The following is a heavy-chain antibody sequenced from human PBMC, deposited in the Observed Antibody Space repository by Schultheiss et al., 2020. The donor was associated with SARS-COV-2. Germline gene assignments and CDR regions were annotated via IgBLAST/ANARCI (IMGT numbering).Heavy chain of an antibody. V-gene: IGHV5-51*01. D-gene: IGHD4-17*01. CDR2: IFPADSET. CDR1: GYSFTSYW. J-gene: IGHJ5*02. Sequence: GESLKISCKGSGYSFTSYWIGWARQMPGKGPEWIGIIFPADSETRYSPSFQGQVTISADKSTNTAYLQWSSLKASDTAMYYCARTPMTRYVTTVTSDLWGQGTQVTVSS. CDR3: ARTPMTRYVTTVTSDL.